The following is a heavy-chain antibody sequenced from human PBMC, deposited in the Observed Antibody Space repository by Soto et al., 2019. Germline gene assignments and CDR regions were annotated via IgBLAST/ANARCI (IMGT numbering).Heavy chain of an antibody. CDR1: CYTFTRYG. Sequence: SVKVSFKASCYTFTRYGISWVRQAPGQGLEWMGWISTYNGNTNYAQKLQGRVTMTKDTSTSAVYMDLRSLRSDDTAVYYCARLDSDYDYYYAMDVWGQGTTVTVSS. CDR2: ISTYNGNT. D-gene: IGHD6-25*01. V-gene: IGHV1-18*01. CDR3: ARLDSDYDYYYAMDV. J-gene: IGHJ6*02.